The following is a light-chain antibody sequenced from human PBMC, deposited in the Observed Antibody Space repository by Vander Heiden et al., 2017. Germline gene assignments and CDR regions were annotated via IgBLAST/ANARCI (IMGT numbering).Light chain of an antibody. CDR1: QSISSY. CDR3: QQSYSTPDT. CDR2: AAS. V-gene: IGKV1-39*01. Sequence: DLQLTRSPSALSASIGDIVPITCRASQSISSYLNWYQQKPGKAPKLLIYAASSLQSGVPARFSGSGSGTDFTLTISSLQPEDFATYYCQQSYSTPDTFGQGTKVEIK. J-gene: IGKJ1*01.